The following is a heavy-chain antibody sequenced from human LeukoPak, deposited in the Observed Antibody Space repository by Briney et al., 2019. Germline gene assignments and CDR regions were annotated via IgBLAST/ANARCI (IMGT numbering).Heavy chain of an antibody. J-gene: IGHJ3*02. D-gene: IGHD3-22*01. CDR3: ARDYYDSSGYPVGVFDI. Sequence: TGGSLRLSCAASGFTFSSYSMNWVRQAPGKGLEWVSYISSSSSTIYYADSVKGRFTISRDNAKNSLYLQMNSLGAEDTAVYYCARDYYDSSGYPVGVFDIWGQGTMVTVSS. CDR2: ISSSSSTI. CDR1: GFTFSSYS. V-gene: IGHV3-48*01.